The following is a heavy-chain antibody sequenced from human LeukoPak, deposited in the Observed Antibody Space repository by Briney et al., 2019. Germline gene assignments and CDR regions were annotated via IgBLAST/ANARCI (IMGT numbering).Heavy chain of an antibody. CDR1: GFTFSSYS. J-gene: IGHJ4*02. CDR3: ARGRGYSGYDFGY. V-gene: IGHV3-21*01. Sequence: GGSLRLSCAASGFTFSSYSMNWVRQAPGKGLEWVSSISSSSSYTYYADSVKGRFTISRDSAKNSLYLQMDSLRAEDTAVYYCARGRGYSGYDFGYWGQGTLVTVSS. D-gene: IGHD5-12*01. CDR2: ISSSSSYT.